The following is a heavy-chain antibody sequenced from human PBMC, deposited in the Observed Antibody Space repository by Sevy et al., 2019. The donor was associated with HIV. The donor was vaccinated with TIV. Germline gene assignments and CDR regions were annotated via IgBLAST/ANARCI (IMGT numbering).Heavy chain of an antibody. J-gene: IGHJ4*02. Sequence: SETLSLTCAVYGGSFSGFYWSWIRQPPGKGLEWIGEIIHTGNTNYNPSLKSRVTMSVDTSKNQFSLNLTSVTAADTAVYYCARGQWEHLYWGQGTLVTVSS. CDR3: ARGQWEHLY. CDR1: GGSFSGFY. D-gene: IGHD1-26*01. CDR2: IIHTGNT. V-gene: IGHV4-34*01.